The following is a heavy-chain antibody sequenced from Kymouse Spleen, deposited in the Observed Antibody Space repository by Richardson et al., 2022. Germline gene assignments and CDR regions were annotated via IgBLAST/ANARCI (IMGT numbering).Heavy chain of an antibody. CDR2: INHSGST. D-gene: IGHD3-10*01. Sequence: QVQLQQWGAGLLKPSETLSLTCAVYGGSFSGYYWSWIRQPPGKGLEWIGEINHSGSTNYNPSLKSRVTISVDTSKNQFSLKLSSVTAADTAVYYCARGDYYGSGSSYYFDYWGQGTLVTVSS. CDR3: ARGDYYGSGSSYYFDY. CDR1: GGSFSGYY. J-gene: IGHJ4*02. V-gene: IGHV4-34*01.